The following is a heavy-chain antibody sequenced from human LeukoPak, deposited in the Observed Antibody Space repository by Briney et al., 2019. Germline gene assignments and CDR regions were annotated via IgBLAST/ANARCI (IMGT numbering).Heavy chain of an antibody. D-gene: IGHD4-17*01. V-gene: IGHV4-38-2*01. CDR3: ANGINDYGDYVNAFDI. J-gene: IGHJ3*02. Sequence: SETLSLTCAVSGYPISSGYYWGWIRQPPGKGLEWIGSIYHSGSTYYNPSLKSRVTISVDTSKNQFSLKLSSVTAADTAVYYCANGINDYGDYVNAFDIWGQGTMVTVSS. CDR1: GYPISSGYY. CDR2: IYHSGST.